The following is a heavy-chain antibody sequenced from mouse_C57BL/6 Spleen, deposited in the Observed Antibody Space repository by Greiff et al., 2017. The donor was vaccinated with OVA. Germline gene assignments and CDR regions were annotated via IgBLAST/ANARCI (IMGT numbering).Heavy chain of an antibody. CDR3: ARGANYYGSSYGPY. D-gene: IGHD1-1*01. J-gene: IGHJ3*01. V-gene: IGHV1-82*01. Sequence: QVQLKESGPELVKPGASVKISCKASGYAFSSSWMNWVKQRPGKGLEWIGRIYPGDGDTNYNGKFKGKATLTADKSSSTAYMQLSSLTSEDSAVYFCARGANYYGSSYGPYWGQGTLVTVSA. CDR2: IYPGDGDT. CDR1: GYAFSSSW.